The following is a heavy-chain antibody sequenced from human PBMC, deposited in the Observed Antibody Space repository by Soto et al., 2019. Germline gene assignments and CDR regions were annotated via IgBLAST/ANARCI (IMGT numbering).Heavy chain of an antibody. CDR2: IWYDGSNK. CDR3: ARDGGQLWLRKYFDL. Sequence: QVQLVESGGGVVQPGRSLRLSCAASGFTFSSYGMHWVRQAPGKGLEWVAVIWYDGSNKYYADSVKGRFTISRDNSKNTLYLQRNSLRAEDTAVYYCARDGGQLWLRKYFDLWGRGTLVTVSS. CDR1: GFTFSSYG. D-gene: IGHD5-18*01. V-gene: IGHV3-33*01. J-gene: IGHJ2*01.